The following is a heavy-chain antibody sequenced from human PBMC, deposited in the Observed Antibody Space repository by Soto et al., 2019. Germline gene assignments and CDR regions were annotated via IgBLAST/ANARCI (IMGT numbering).Heavy chain of an antibody. CDR3: ARDGVPRDSVVVVAARNNAFDI. Sequence: GASVKVSCKASGYTFTSYGISWVRQAPGQGLEWMGWISAYNGNTNYAQKLQGRVTMTTDTSTSTAYMELRSLRSDDTAVYYCARDGVPRDSVVVVAARNNAFDIWGQGTMVTVSS. V-gene: IGHV1-18*01. D-gene: IGHD2-15*01. J-gene: IGHJ3*02. CDR1: GYTFTSYG. CDR2: ISAYNGNT.